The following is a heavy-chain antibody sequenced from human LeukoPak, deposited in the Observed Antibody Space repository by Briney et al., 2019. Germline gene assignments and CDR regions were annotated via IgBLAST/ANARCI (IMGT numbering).Heavy chain of an antibody. CDR3: ANLHTVSTSVP. CDR2: ISDSGGST. Sequence: GGSLRLSCAASGFTFSTYGMNWVRQGLGKGLEWVSGISDSGGSTYYADSVKGRFTISRDNSKNTLYLQMNSLRAEDTAVYYCANLHTVSTSVPWGQGTLVTVSS. V-gene: IGHV3-23*01. CDR1: GFTFSTYG. J-gene: IGHJ4*02. D-gene: IGHD4-17*01.